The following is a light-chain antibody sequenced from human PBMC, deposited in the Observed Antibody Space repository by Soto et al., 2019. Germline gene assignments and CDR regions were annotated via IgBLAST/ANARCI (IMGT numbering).Light chain of an antibody. V-gene: IGKV3-11*01. CDR1: QSVASY. J-gene: IGKJ2*01. Sequence: EIVLTQSPDTLSLSPGDTATLSCRASQSVASYLAWYQQKPGHPPRLLMYHASNRANGMPARFSGSGSGTHFTLTISSLEPDDFAVYYCQHCADWTRGSFGQGTKLEIK. CDR3: QHCADWTRGS. CDR2: HAS.